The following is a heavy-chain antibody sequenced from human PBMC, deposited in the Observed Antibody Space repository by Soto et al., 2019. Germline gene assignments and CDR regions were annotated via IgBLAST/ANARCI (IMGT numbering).Heavy chain of an antibody. CDR3: TTDRSHCSITSCYDAFDI. D-gene: IGHD2-2*01. CDR2: IKSKTDGWST. J-gene: IGHJ3*02. V-gene: IGHV3-15*01. CDR1: GFTFSNAW. Sequence: GGSLRLSCAASGFTFSNAWMSWVRQAPGKGLEWVGRIKSKTDGWSTDYAAPVKGRFTISRDDSKNTLYLQMNSLKTEDTAVYYCTTDRSHCSITSCYDAFDIWGQGTMVTVSS.